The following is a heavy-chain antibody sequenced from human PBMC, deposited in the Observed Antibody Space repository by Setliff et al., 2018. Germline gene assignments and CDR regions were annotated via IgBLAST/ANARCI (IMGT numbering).Heavy chain of an antibody. CDR2: FDPEDGET. V-gene: IGHV1-24*01. J-gene: IGHJ6*03. Sequence: ASVKVSCKVSGYTLTELSMHWVRQAPGKGLEWMGGFDPEDGETIYAQKFQGRVTITADESTSTAYMELSSLRSEDTAVYYCARCPPVVPAAMRYYYYMDVWGKGTTVTVSS. CDR3: ARCPPVVPAAMRYYYYMDV. CDR1: GYTLTELS. D-gene: IGHD2-2*01.